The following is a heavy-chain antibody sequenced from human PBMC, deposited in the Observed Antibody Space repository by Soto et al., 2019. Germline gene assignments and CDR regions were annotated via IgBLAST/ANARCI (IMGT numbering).Heavy chain of an antibody. CDR2: INRSGSYK. CDR3: ARERTDWWSCYLDY. V-gene: IGHV3-21*04. J-gene: IGHJ4*02. CDR1: GFTFSSYS. Sequence: GGSLRLSCAASGFTFSSYSMSWVRQAPGKGLEWVSSINRSGSYKYYVDSVKGRFTISRDNAKNSLYLQMNSLRAEDTAVYYCARERTDWWSCYLDYWGQGTLVTVSS. D-gene: IGHD3-3*01.